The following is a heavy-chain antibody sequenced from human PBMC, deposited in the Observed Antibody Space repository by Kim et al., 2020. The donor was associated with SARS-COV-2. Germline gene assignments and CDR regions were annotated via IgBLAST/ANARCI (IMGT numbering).Heavy chain of an antibody. V-gene: IGHV4-34*01. Sequence: SETLSLTCAVYGGSFSDYSWSWIRQPPGKGLEWIGDIDHRGSTNYNPSLKSRLTISVDTSKNQFSLKLTSVTAADTAVYYCARGRGGISMVVVVITAAEYYFDYWGRGSRVPVSS. CDR3: ARGRGGISMVVVVITAAEYYFDY. D-gene: IGHD3-22*01. CDR2: IDHRGST. J-gene: IGHJ4*02. CDR1: GGSFSDYS.